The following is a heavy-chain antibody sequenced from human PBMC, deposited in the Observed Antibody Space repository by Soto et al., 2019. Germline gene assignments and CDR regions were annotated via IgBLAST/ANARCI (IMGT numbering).Heavy chain of an antibody. CDR3: ARGQGYSSYYMDV. V-gene: IGHV3-33*01. CDR2: IWYDGSNK. Sequence: GGSLRLSCAASGFTFSSYGMHWVRQAPGKGLEWVAVIWYDGSNKYYADSVKGRFTISRDNSRNTLYLQMNSLRAEDTAVYYCARGQGYSSYYMDVWGKGTTVTVSS. CDR1: GFTFSSYG. J-gene: IGHJ6*03. D-gene: IGHD5-18*01.